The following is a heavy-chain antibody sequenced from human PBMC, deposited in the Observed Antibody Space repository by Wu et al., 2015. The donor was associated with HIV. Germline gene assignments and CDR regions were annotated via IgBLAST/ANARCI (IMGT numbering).Heavy chain of an antibody. Sequence: QVQLVQSGAEVKKPGASVKVSCKASGYTFTGYYMHWVRQAPGQGLEWMGWINPNSGGTNYAQKFQGRVTMTRDTSISTAYMELSRLRSDDTAVYYCARGGVDIVVVPAANNWFDPWGQGTLVTVSS. CDR3: ARGGVDIVVVPAANNWFDP. CDR1: GYTFTGYY. CDR2: INPNSGGT. D-gene: IGHD2-2*03. J-gene: IGHJ5*02. V-gene: IGHV1-2*02.